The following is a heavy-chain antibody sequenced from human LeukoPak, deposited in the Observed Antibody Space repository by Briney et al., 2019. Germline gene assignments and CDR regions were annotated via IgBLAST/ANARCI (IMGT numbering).Heavy chain of an antibody. CDR2: INLSGGST. Sequence: GGSLRLSCAASGFTFSSSDMSWVRQAPGKGLEWVSAINLSGGSTYYADSVKGRFTISRDNSKNTLYLQMNSLRAEDTAVYYCAIDTWLRWGGIDYWGQGTLVTVSS. CDR3: AIDTWLRWGGIDY. D-gene: IGHD5-12*01. J-gene: IGHJ4*02. V-gene: IGHV3-23*01. CDR1: GFTFSSSD.